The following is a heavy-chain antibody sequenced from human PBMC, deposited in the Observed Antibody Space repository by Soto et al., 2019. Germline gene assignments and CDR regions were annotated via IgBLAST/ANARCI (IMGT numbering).Heavy chain of an antibody. D-gene: IGHD3-10*01. CDR3: ARETVRGVNFFDY. J-gene: IGHJ4*02. Sequence: VQLVESGGGVVQPGRSLRLSCAASGFTFSSYGMHWVRQAPGKGLEWVAVIWYDGSNKYYADSVKGRFTISRDNSKNTLYLQMNSLRAEDTAVYYCARETVRGVNFFDYWGQGTLVTVSS. CDR1: GFTFSSYG. CDR2: IWYDGSNK. V-gene: IGHV3-33*01.